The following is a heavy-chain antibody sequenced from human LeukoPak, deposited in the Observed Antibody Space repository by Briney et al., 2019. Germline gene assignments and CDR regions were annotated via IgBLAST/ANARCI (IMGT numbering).Heavy chain of an antibody. Sequence: GGSLRLSCAASGFTFSSYGMSWVRQAPGKGLEWVSAISGSGSTIYYADSVKGRFTISRDNAKNSLYLQMNSLRAEDTAVYYCARGPGLRYFDWSPDAGDYWGQGTLVTVSS. CDR1: GFTFSSYG. CDR3: ARGPGLRYFDWSPDAGDY. J-gene: IGHJ4*02. D-gene: IGHD3-9*01. V-gene: IGHV3-48*04. CDR2: ISGSGSTI.